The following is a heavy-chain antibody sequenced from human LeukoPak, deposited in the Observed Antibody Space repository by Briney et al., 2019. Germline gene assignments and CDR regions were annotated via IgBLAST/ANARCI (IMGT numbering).Heavy chain of an antibody. Sequence: GGSLRLSCAASGFPFNNYWMHWVRHAPGKGLVWVSSINTDGRTTIYASSVQGRFTISRDNAKNTLYLQMNSLRDDDTAVYYCARAGASGWYAAGWFDPWGQGTLVTVSS. CDR3: ARAGASGWYAAGWFDP. CDR1: GFPFNNYW. D-gene: IGHD6-19*01. CDR2: INTDGRTT. V-gene: IGHV3-74*01. J-gene: IGHJ5*02.